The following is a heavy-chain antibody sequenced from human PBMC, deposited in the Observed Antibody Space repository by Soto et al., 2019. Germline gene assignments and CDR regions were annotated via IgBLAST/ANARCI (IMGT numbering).Heavy chain of an antibody. Sequence: QLLESGPGLVKPSETLSLTCTVSGGSISSSSYYWGWIRQPPGKGLEWIGSIYYSGSTYYNPSLKSRVTISVDTSKNQFSLKLSSVTAADTAVYYCTAGTFSVFDYWGQGTLVTVSS. CDR3: TAGTFSVFDY. CDR1: GGSISSSSYY. J-gene: IGHJ4*02. CDR2: IYYSGST. D-gene: IGHD6-13*01. V-gene: IGHV4-39*01.